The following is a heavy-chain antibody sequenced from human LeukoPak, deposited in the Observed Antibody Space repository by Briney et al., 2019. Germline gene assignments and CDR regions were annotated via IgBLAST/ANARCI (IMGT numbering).Heavy chain of an antibody. J-gene: IGHJ4*02. V-gene: IGHV3-21*01. Sequence: GGSLRLSCAASGFTLSSYAVNWVRQAPGKGLEWVSSISRGSDHIFYADSMKGRFTISRDNAKNSLYLQMNSLGAEDTAVYYCARPYDTRGYFPDYWGQGTLVTVSS. D-gene: IGHD3-22*01. CDR3: ARPYDTRGYFPDY. CDR1: GFTLSSYA. CDR2: ISRGSDHI.